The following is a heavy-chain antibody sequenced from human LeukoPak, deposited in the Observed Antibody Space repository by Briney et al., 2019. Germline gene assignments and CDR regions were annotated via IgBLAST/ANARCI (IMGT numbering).Heavy chain of an antibody. V-gene: IGHV4-59*01. CDR2: IYYSGST. J-gene: IGHJ4*02. Sequence: SETLSLTCTVSGGSISSYYWSWIRQPPGKGLEWIGYIYYSGSTNYNPSLKSRVTISVDTSKNQFSLKLSSVTAADTAVYYCAQSSGGSSQFDYWGQGTLVTVSS. CDR1: GGSISSYY. CDR3: AQSSGGSSQFDY. D-gene: IGHD2-15*01.